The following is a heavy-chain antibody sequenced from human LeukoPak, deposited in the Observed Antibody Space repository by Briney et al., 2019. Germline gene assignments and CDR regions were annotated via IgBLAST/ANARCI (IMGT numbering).Heavy chain of an antibody. D-gene: IGHD3-22*01. CDR3: AREYPPRYYYDSSGYLDY. CDR2: IWYDGSNK. V-gene: IGHV3-33*01. CDR1: VFTFNSYG. Sequence: PGRSLRLSWSASVFTFNSYGMHWVRQAPDKGLECVAVIWYDGSNKYYADSVTGRITTSRDNSKITMYLQINSLRAEDTAVYYCAREYPPRYYYDSSGYLDYWGQRTLVTASS. J-gene: IGHJ4*02.